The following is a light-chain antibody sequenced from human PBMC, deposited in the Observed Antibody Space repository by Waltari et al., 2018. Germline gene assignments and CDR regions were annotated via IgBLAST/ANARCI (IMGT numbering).Light chain of an antibody. CDR3: ETWDSNARV. V-gene: IGLV4-60*03. CDR2: VEGSGSH. Sequence: QPVLTQSSSASASLGSSVKLTCPLSSGHSSHLLAWHQQQPGKAPRYLRKVEGSGSHNRGSGVPDRFSGSSSGADRYLTISNLQSEDEADYYCETWDSNARVFGGGTKVTVL. J-gene: IGLJ2*01. CDR1: SGHSSHL.